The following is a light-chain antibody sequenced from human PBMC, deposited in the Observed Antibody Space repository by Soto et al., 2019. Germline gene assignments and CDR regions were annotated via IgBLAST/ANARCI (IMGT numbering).Light chain of an antibody. J-gene: IGKJ4*01. CDR1: QTITTY. CDR2: AAS. CDR3: QQIYSAPLT. V-gene: IGKV1-39*01. Sequence: DIQMTQSPSSLFASVGDSVTITCRASQTITTYLNWYRQKPGKAPKLLIYAASSLQSGVPSRFSGSGSETAFTLTISSLQPEDFATYFCQQIYSAPLTFGGGTKVEIK.